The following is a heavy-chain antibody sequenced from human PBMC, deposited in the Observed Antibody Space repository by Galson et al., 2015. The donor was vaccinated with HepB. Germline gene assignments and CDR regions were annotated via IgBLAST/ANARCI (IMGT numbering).Heavy chain of an antibody. CDR2: ISGSGGST. CDR1: GFTFSSYA. D-gene: IGHD2-2*03. V-gene: IGHV3-23*01. J-gene: IGHJ4*02. CDR3: AKDRGYCSSTSCYPFGY. Sequence: SLRLSCAASGFTFSSYAMSWVRQAPGKGLEWVSAISGSGGSTYYADSVKGRFTISRDNSKNTLYLQMNSLRAEDTAVYYCAKDRGYCSSTSCYPFGYWGQGTLVTVSS.